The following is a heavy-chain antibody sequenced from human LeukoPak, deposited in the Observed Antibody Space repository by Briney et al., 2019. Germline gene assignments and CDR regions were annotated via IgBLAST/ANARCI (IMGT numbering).Heavy chain of an antibody. CDR2: MYSGGCT. V-gene: IGHV3-66*02. D-gene: IGHD4-17*01. Sequence: GGSLSLLCAAWGLHVSSYYIRWLRQAPAKGRAWVSVMYSGGCTYYADSVKGRFTISRDNSKNTLYLQMNSLRAEDTAVYYCARGLSYGEAYWGQGTLVTVSS. J-gene: IGHJ4*02. CDR1: GLHVSSYY. CDR3: ARGLSYGEAY.